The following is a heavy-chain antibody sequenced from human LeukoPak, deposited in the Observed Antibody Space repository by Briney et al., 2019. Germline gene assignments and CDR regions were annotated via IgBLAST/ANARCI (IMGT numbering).Heavy chain of an antibody. V-gene: IGHV1-69*04. Sequence: GASVKVSCKASGGTFSSYAISWVRQAPGQGLEWMGRIIPIFGIANYAQKFQGRVTITADKSTSTAYMELSSLRSEDTAVYYCATYNSSSWPTFDYWGQGTLVTVSS. D-gene: IGHD6-13*01. CDR2: IIPIFGIA. CDR1: GGTFSSYA. CDR3: ATYNSSSWPTFDY. J-gene: IGHJ4*02.